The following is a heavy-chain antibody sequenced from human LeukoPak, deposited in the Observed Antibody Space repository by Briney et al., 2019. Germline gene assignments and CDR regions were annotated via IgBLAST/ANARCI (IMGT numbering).Heavy chain of an antibody. CDR1: GFTFSSYE. V-gene: IGHV3-48*03. CDR3: ARERGYSGYDYFIDSPSDS. Sequence: GGSLRLSCAASGFTFSSYEMNWVRQAPGKGLEWVSYISSSGDTIYYADSVKGRFTISRDNAKNSLYLQMNSLRAEDAAVYYRARERGYSGYDYFIDSPSDSWGQGTLVTVSS. CDR2: ISSSGDTI. J-gene: IGHJ4*02. D-gene: IGHD5-12*01.